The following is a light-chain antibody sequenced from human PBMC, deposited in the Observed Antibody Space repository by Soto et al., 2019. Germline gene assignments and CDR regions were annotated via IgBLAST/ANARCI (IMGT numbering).Light chain of an antibody. J-gene: IGLJ2*01. CDR1: SSDVGGYNY. Sequence: QSALTQPASVSGSPGQSITISCTGTSSDVGGYNYVSWYQQHPGKAPKLMIYDVSNRPSGVSNRFSGSKSGNTASLTISGRQAEDEADYYCSSDTSSSTGVFGGGTKLTVL. V-gene: IGLV2-14*01. CDR2: DVS. CDR3: SSDTSSSTGV.